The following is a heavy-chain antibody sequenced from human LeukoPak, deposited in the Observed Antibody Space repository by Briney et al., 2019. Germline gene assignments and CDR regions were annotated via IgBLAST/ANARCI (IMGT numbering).Heavy chain of an antibody. CDR2: FRGSGGST. CDR1: GFIFSSYA. Sequence: GGSMRLCCGASGFIFSSYAMRWVHKAPGKGLELVSVFRGSGGSTYYADSIKGRFTISRDKSKNTMDLQMNSYKAENTAVYDCATAFYSSGWLFDYWGQGTLVTVSS. CDR3: ATAFYSSGWLFDY. V-gene: IGHV3-23*01. D-gene: IGHD6-19*01. J-gene: IGHJ4*02.